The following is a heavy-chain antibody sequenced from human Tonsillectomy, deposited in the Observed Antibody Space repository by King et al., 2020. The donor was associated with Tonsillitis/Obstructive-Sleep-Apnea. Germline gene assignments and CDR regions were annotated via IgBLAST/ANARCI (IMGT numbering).Heavy chain of an antibody. J-gene: IGHJ5*02. CDR3: ARGDCSSTDCYGRGVWFDP. D-gene: IGHD2-2*01. V-gene: IGHV4-34*01. CDR2: INHSGST. Sequence: VQLQQWGAGLLKPSETLSLTCSVSGGPLSGFYYWTWMRQPPGKGLEWIGEINHSGSTKYNPSLKSRVTISADTSKNQFSLKLSSVTAAETAVYYCARGDCSSTDCYGRGVWFDPWGQGTLVTVSS. CDR1: GGPLSGFYY.